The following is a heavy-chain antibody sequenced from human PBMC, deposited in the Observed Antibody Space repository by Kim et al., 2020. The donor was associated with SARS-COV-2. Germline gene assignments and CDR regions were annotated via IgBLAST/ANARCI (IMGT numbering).Heavy chain of an antibody. Sequence: SLKSRVTLSVDTSKHQFSLKLSSVTAADTAVYYCARSPLTILGVVTAFDIWGQGTMVTVSS. J-gene: IGHJ3*02. V-gene: IGHV4-31*02. D-gene: IGHD3-3*01. CDR3: ARSPLTILGVVTAFDI.